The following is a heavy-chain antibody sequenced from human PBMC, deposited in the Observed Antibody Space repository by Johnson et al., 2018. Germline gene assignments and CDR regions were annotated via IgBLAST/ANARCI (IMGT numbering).Heavy chain of an antibody. D-gene: IGHD2-21*02. CDR2: ISYDGSNK. Sequence: QVQLVESGGGVVQPGRSLRLSCAASGFTFRSYGMHWVRQAPGKGLEWVAVISYDGSNKYYVDSVKGRFTISRDNSKNTLSLQMNSLRAEETAVYYCAKEWGSYCGGDCYSWAPDAFDIWGQGTMVTVSS. J-gene: IGHJ3*02. CDR1: GFTFRSYG. CDR3: AKEWGSYCGGDCYSWAPDAFDI. V-gene: IGHV3-30*18.